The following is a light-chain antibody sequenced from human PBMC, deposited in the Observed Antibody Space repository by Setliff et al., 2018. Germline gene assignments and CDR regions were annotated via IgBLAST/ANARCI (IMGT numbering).Light chain of an antibody. J-gene: IGKJ3*01. CDR2: ATS. V-gene: IGKV1-9*01. CDR1: QDIGRF. Sequence: IQLTQSPSFLSASVGDSVIITCRASQDIGRFLAWFQQKPGKAPKLLIYATSTLQSGVPSRFSGSGPGTEFTLTIDSLQPEDFATYYCQQPSTFGPGTKVDIK. CDR3: QQPST.